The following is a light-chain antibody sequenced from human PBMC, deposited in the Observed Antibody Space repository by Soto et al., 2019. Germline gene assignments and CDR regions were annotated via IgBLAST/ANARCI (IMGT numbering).Light chain of an antibody. V-gene: IGLV2-14*01. CDR2: DVS. J-gene: IGLJ1*01. Sequence: QSALTQPASVSGSPGQSSTISCTGTSSDVGGYNYVSWYQQHPGKAPKLMIYDVSNRPSGVSNRFSGSKSGNTASLTISGLQAEDEADYYCSSYTSSSTLYVFGPGTKVNVL. CDR1: SSDVGGYNY. CDR3: SSYTSSSTLYV.